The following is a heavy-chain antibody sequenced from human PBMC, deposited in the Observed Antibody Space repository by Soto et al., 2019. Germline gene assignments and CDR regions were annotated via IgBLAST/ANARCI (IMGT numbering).Heavy chain of an antibody. V-gene: IGHV3-33*01. CDR2: IWYDGSNK. Sequence: QVQLVESGGGVVQPGRSLRLSCAASGFIFSDYAMHWVRQAPGKGLEWVAVIWYDGSNKYYEDSVKGRFTISRDNSKNTLYLQMNSLRSEDSAVYYCATIPTDSKPDYWGQGTLVTVSS. CDR1: GFIFSDYA. J-gene: IGHJ4*02. CDR3: ATIPTDSKPDY.